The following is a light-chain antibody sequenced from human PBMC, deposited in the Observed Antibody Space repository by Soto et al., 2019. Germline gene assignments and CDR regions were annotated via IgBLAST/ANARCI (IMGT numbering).Light chain of an antibody. CDR1: QSVSSN. Sequence: EIVMTQSPATLSVSPGERATLSCRASQSVSSNLAWYQQKPGQAPRLLIYGASSRATGIPTRFSGSGSGTDFTLTISRLEPEDFAVYYCQQYGTSPEPFAQGTNVDI. V-gene: IGKV3-20*01. J-gene: IGKJ1*01. CDR2: GAS. CDR3: QQYGTSPEP.